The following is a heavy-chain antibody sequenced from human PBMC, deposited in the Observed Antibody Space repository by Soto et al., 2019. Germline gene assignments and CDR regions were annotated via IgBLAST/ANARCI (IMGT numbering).Heavy chain of an antibody. Sequence: QVQLVQSGAEVKKPGASVKVSCKASGYTFTSYGISWVRQAPGQGLEWMGWISAYNGNTNYAQKLQGRVTMTTDTSTSRAYMELRSLRSDDTAVYYIARVNNNPPYFYYYGMEVWGPGTRVNVSS. CDR2: ISAYNGNT. D-gene: IGHD1-1*01. V-gene: IGHV1-18*01. J-gene: IGHJ6*02. CDR3: ARVNNNPPYFYYYGMEV. CDR1: GYTFTSYG.